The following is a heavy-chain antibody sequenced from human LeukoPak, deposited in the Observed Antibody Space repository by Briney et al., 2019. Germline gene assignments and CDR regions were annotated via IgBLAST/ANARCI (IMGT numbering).Heavy chain of an antibody. CDR3: ARDSPGIAVAGIPY. J-gene: IGHJ4*02. D-gene: IGHD6-19*01. CDR1: GGTFSSYA. V-gene: IGHV1-69*04. CDR2: IIPILGIA. Sequence: ASVKVSCKASGGTFSSYAISWVRQAPGQGLEWMGRIIPILGIANYAQKFQGRVTITADKSTSTAYMELSSLRSEDTAVYYCARDSPGIAVAGIPYWGQGTLVTVSS.